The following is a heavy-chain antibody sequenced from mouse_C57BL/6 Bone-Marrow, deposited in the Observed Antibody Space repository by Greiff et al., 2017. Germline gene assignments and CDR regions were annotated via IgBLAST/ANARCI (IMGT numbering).Heavy chain of an antibody. Sequence: EVMLVESGGGLVQPGGSLSLSCAASGFTFTDYYMSWVRQPPGKALEWLGFIRNKANGYTTEYSASVKGRFTISRDNSQSILYLQMNALRAEDSATYYCARFYDYDVSFAYWGQGTLVTVSA. V-gene: IGHV7-3*01. CDR2: IRNKANGYTT. J-gene: IGHJ3*01. CDR3: ARFYDYDVSFAY. CDR1: GFTFTDYY. D-gene: IGHD2-4*01.